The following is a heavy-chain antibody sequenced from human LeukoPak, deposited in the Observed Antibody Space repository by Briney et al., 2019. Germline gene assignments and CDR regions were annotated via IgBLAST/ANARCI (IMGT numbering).Heavy chain of an antibody. CDR3: ARDHGGSSGWYAIVGVHDAFDI. CDR2: INPSGGST. V-gene: IGHV1-46*01. J-gene: IGHJ3*02. D-gene: IGHD6-19*01. Sequence: ASVKVSCKASGYTFTSYYMHWVRQAPGQGLEWMGIINPSGGSTSYAQKFQGRVTMTRDTSTNTVYMELSSLRSEDTAVYYCARDHGGSSGWYAIVGVHDAFDIWGQGTMVTVSS. CDR1: GYTFTSYY.